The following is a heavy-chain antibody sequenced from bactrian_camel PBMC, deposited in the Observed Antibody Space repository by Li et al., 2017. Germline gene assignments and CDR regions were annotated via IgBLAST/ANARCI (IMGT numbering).Heavy chain of an antibody. V-gene: IGHV3S55*01. CDR1: GFTFESD. D-gene: IGHD3*01. Sequence: HVQLVESGGASVQAGENLRLSCKKVGFTFESDMGWYRQAPGNECELVSVISPDGTPTYYADSVKGRFTISRDNAKNTVYLQMNSLKPEDTAMYYCAAGRVCVDLGRGRPDYWGQGTQVTVS. CDR3: AAGRVCVDLGRGRPDY. J-gene: IGHJ4*01. CDR2: ISPDGTPT.